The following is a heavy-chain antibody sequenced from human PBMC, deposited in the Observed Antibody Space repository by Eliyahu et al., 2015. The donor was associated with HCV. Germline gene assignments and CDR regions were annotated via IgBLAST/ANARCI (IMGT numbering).Heavy chain of an antibody. V-gene: IGHV3-7*01. D-gene: IGHD6-13*01. J-gene: IGHJ4*02. CDR1: XFTFSNYW. Sequence: EVQLVESGGDXVPPGGSLXLSCAASXFTFSNYWMAWVRXAPGKGXEWVANIKKDGSAKHYVDSVKGRFTISRDNAKNSVYLQMNSLRAEDTAVYFCATSIDSAGTDWGQGTLVTVSS. CDR2: IKKDGSAK. CDR3: ATSIDSAGTD.